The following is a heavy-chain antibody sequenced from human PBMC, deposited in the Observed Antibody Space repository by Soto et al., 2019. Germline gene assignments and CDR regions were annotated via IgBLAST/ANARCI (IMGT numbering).Heavy chain of an antibody. CDR3: VQTTGLPGFDF. CDR1: GFAVSSKY. J-gene: IGHJ4*02. CDR2: IYGGGTT. D-gene: IGHD1-1*01. Sequence: EVQLVESGGGLIQPGGSLRLSCAASGFAVSSKYKTWVRQAPGKGLEWVSVIYGGGTTYYADSVKGRFTISRDTSKNTLYLQMNSLRSEDTAVYYCVQTTGLPGFDFWGQGTLVTVSS. V-gene: IGHV3-53*01.